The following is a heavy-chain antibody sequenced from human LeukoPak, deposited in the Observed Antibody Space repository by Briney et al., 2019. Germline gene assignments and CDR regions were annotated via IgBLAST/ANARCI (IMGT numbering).Heavy chain of an antibody. J-gene: IGHJ4*02. Sequence: SVNVSCKASGGTCSSHAVSWVRQAPGQGFEWMGRIIPMFGTANYAQKFQGRVTITTAESTSTAYMELSSLRSEDTAVYYCASVLAAAGRTYWGQGTLVTVSS. V-gene: IGHV1-69*05. D-gene: IGHD6-13*01. CDR1: GGTCSSHA. CDR2: IIPMFGTA. CDR3: ASVLAAAGRTY.